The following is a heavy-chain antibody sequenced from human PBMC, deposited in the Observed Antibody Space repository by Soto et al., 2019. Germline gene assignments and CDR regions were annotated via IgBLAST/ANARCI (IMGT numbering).Heavy chain of an antibody. Sequence: PSETLSLTCTVSGDSISSSNSHWGWTRQPPGKGLEYIGSVYYGGAIFYSGNIYYNPSLKSRVTISVDTSKNQFSLRLSSVTAADTGVYYCVRYDRINMKPYSPEGFHSWGQGTMVT. CDR2: VYYGGAIFYSGNI. CDR1: GDSISSSNSH. V-gene: IGHV4-39*01. D-gene: IGHD3-3*02. J-gene: IGHJ3*02. CDR3: VRYDRINMKPYSPEGFHS.